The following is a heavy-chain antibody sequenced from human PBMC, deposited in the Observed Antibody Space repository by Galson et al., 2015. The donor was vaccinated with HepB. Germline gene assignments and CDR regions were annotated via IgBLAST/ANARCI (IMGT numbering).Heavy chain of an antibody. CDR2: ISSAGDIK. V-gene: IGHV3-30*03. Sequence: ALRLACAASGFSFSSYGMHWGRQAPGKGLEWGAAISSAGDIKHYADSVKGRFTISRDTFNNTLYLQMNSLTTEDTAVYFCARMFESYYFDYWGQGTLVTVSS. J-gene: IGHJ4*02. CDR3: ARMFESYYFDY. D-gene: IGHD3-10*01. CDR1: GFSFSSYG.